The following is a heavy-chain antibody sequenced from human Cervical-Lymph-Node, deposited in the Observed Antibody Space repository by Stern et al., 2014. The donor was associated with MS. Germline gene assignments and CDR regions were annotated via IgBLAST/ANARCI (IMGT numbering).Heavy chain of an antibody. Sequence: DQLVWSGGGVVQPGRSHGLSCAGSGFTFSAYAMHWVRQAPGKGLEWGAVIAADGNSKFYADSVKGRFTISRDNSKNTLFLQMNSLKIEDTAVYYCARDGRPVWGQGTLVAVSS. CDR1: GFTFSAYA. CDR3: ARDGRPV. V-gene: IGHV3-30-3*01. J-gene: IGHJ4*02. CDR2: IAADGNSK.